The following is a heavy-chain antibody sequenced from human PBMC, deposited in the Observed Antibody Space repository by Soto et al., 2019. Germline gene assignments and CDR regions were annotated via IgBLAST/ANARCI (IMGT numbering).Heavy chain of an antibody. V-gene: IGHV4-4*02. D-gene: IGHD3-10*01. Sequence: QVQLQESGPGLVKPSGTLSLTCAVSGGSISTNNWWSWVRQPPGKGLEWIGEIYHTGGTNYNPSLKIRLAMSVDKSKTQFSLNLNSVTAADTAVYYCAREKGAGTYMGFDYWGQGTLVTVSS. CDR3: AREKGAGTYMGFDY. J-gene: IGHJ4*02. CDR2: IYHTGGT. CDR1: GGSISTNNW.